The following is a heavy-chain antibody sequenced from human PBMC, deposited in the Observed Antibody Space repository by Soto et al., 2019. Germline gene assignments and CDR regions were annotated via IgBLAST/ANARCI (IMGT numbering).Heavy chain of an antibody. V-gene: IGHV3-74*01. Sequence: EVQLVESGGGLVQPGGSLRLSCAASGFTFSSYWMHWVRQAPGKGLVWVSRINSDGSSTSYADSVKGRFTISRDNAKXXLYRQRNSLRAADTAVYYCARDPHYFYDSTGYYDYWGQGTLVTVSS. D-gene: IGHD3-22*01. CDR1: GFTFSSYW. CDR3: ARDPHYFYDSTGYYDY. CDR2: INSDGSST. J-gene: IGHJ4*02.